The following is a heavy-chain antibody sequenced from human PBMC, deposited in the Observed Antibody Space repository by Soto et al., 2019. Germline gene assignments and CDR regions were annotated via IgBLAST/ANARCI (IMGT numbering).Heavy chain of an antibody. CDR2: IYYSGST. Sequence: SETLSLTCTVSGGSIIRDGYYVICIRQPPGKGRDWIGYIYYSGSTYYNPSLKSRVTISVDTSKNQFSLKLSSVTAADTAVYYCARASAGIAAAYGAFDIWGQGTMVT. J-gene: IGHJ3*02. D-gene: IGHD6-13*01. CDR1: GGSIIRDGYY. V-gene: IGHV4-31*03. CDR3: ARASAGIAAAYGAFDI.